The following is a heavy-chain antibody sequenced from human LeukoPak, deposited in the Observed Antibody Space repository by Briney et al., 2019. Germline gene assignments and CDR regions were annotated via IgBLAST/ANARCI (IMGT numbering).Heavy chain of an antibody. V-gene: IGHV4-4*09. D-gene: IGHD5-12*01. CDR1: VGSISGYY. CDR3: ARHKAYSGYDFLDY. CDR2: IYTSGST. Sequence: KPSETLSLTCSVSVGSISGYYWSWIRQPPGKGLEWIGHIYTSGSTNYNPSLKSRLTISVDTSKNQFSLQLTSVSAADTAVYYCARHKAYSGYDFLDYCGQGTLVTVSS. J-gene: IGHJ4*02.